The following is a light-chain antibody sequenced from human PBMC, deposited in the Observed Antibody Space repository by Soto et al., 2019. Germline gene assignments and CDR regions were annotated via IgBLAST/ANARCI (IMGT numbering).Light chain of an antibody. CDR2: DVS. J-gene: IGLJ1*01. CDR1: SGDVGGYNY. CDR3: SSYTTSNTRQIV. Sequence: QSALTRPASVSGSPGQSINISCTGTSGDVGGYNYVSWYQHHPGKAPQLMIYDVSNRPSGVSNRFSGSKSGNTASLTISGLQPEDEADYYCSSYTTSNTRQIVFGTGTKVTVL. V-gene: IGLV2-14*03.